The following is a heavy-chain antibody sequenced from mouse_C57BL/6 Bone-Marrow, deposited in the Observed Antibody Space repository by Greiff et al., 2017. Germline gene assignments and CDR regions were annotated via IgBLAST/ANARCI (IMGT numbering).Heavy chain of an antibody. CDR1: GYTFTDHI. V-gene: IGHV1-11*01. J-gene: IGHJ4*01. CDR2: IYPVSGET. Sequence: VHVKQSGAELASPGASVTLSCKASGYTFTDHIMNWVQKRPGQGLEWIGRIYPVSGETNYNQQFMGKATFSVDRSSSTVYMVLNSLTSEDTAVYYCVPPTVPQMDYWGQGASVTVSS. CDR3: VPPTVPQMDY. D-gene: IGHD1-1*01.